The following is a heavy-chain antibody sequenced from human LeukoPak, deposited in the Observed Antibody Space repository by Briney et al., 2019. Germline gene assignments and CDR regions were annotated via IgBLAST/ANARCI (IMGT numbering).Heavy chain of an antibody. D-gene: IGHD6-6*01. CDR1: GDSISSGNYY. J-gene: IGHJ4*02. Sequence: SETLSLTCTVSGDSISSGNYYWRWIRQPAGKGLEWIGRIYTSGSIHYNPPLKSRVTMSIDTSKNQFSLKLNSVTAADTAVYFCARGSYSNSGLDYWGQGTLVTVSS. CDR2: IYTSGSI. V-gene: IGHV4-61*02. CDR3: ARGSYSNSGLDY.